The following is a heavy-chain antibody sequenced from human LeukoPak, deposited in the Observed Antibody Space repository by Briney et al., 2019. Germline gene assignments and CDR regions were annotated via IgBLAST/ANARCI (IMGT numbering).Heavy chain of an antibody. Sequence: PSETLSLTCTVSGGSISSYYWSWIRQPPGKGLEWIGYIYYSGSTNYNPSLKSRVTISVDTSKNQFSLKLSSVTAADTAVYYCARAELGIADYFDYWGQGTLVTVSS. CDR3: ARAELGIADYFDY. J-gene: IGHJ4*02. D-gene: IGHD7-27*01. CDR2: IYYSGST. V-gene: IGHV4-59*12. CDR1: GGSISSYY.